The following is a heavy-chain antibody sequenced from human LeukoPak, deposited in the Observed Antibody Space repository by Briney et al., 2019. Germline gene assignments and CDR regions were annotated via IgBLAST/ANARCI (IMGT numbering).Heavy chain of an antibody. Sequence: PGGSLRLSCAASGFTFSSHWMHWVRQAPGKGLEWVSSISSSSSYIYYADSVKGRFTISRDNAKNSLYLQMNSLRAEDTAVYYCAREDGAAVAGSWYFDLWGRGTLVTVSS. CDR1: GFTFSSHW. J-gene: IGHJ2*01. CDR3: AREDGAAVAGSWYFDL. D-gene: IGHD6-19*01. CDR2: ISSSSSYI. V-gene: IGHV3-21*01.